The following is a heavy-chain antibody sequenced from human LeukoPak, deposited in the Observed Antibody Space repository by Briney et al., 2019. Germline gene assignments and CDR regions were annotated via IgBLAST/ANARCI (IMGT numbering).Heavy chain of an antibody. CDR3: AKEDGVVVPAGEDY. CDR2: IRYDGSNK. CDR1: GFTFSSYW. Sequence: GGSLRLSCAASGFTFSSYWMSWVRQAPGKGLEWVAFIRYDGSNKYYADSVKGRFTISRDNPKNTLYLQMNSLRAEDTAVYYCAKEDGVVVPAGEDYWGQGTLVTVSS. J-gene: IGHJ4*02. V-gene: IGHV3-30*02. D-gene: IGHD2-2*01.